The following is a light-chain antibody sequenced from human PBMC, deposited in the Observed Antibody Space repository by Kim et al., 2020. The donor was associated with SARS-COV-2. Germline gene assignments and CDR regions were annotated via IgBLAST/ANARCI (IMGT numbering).Light chain of an antibody. V-gene: IGKV3-15*01. J-gene: IGKJ1*01. Sequence: EIVMTQSPTTLSVSPGERVTLSCRASQSVYSNLAWYQQKPGQAPRLLIYGASTRATGIPARFSGSGSGTEFTLTISSLQSEDFAVYYWHQYDSWWTFGQGTKVDIK. CDR1: QSVYSN. CDR2: GAS. CDR3: HQYDSWWT.